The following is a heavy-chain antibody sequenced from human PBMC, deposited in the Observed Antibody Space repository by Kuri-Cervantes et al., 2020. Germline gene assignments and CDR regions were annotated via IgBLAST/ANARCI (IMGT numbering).Heavy chain of an antibody. CDR1: GGSISSYY. CDR3: ASQDYYGSGFDY. V-gene: IGHV4-59*08. CDR2: IYYSGST. D-gene: IGHD3-10*01. Sequence: GSLRLSCTVSGGSISSYYWSWIRQPPGKGLEWIGYIYYSGSTKYNPSLKSRVTISVDTSKNQLSLKLSSVTAADTAVYYCASQDYYGSGFDYWGQGTLVTVSS. J-gene: IGHJ4*02.